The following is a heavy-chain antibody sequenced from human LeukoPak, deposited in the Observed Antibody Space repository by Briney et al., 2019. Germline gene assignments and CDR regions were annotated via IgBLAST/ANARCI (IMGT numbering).Heavy chain of an antibody. Sequence: GGSLRLSCAVSGFTFSDYAMHWVRQAPGKGLEWVASIESNGHEKYSSDSLKGRFTISRDNSKNTLYLQMSTLRPEDTAVFYCARGFTSWPQGPYHFDYWGQGILITVSS. CDR2: IESNGHEK. D-gene: IGHD2-2*01. V-gene: IGHV3-30*02. CDR1: GFTFSDYA. CDR3: ARGFTSWPQGPYHFDY. J-gene: IGHJ4*02.